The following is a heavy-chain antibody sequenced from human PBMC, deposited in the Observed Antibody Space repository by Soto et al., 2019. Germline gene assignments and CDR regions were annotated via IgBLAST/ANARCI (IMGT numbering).Heavy chain of an antibody. CDR2: ISGSGGST. CDR3: AKDEPEAYCSSTSCYESGAFDI. CDR1: GFTFSSYA. D-gene: IGHD2-2*01. J-gene: IGHJ3*02. V-gene: IGHV3-23*01. Sequence: GGSLRLSCAASGFTFSSYAMSWVRQAPGKGLEWVSAISGSGGSTYYADSVKGRFTISRDNSKNTLYLQMNSLRAEDTAVYYCAKDEPEAYCSSTSCYESGAFDIWGQGTMVTVSS.